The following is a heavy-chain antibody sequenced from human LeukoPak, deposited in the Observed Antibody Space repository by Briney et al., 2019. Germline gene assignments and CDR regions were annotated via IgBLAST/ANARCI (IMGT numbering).Heavy chain of an antibody. Sequence: SGTLSLTCTVSGASISSSNYHWSWVRQPPGEGLEWIGSLHYSGITNYKPSLKSRVTISVDTSRNHFSLRLSSVTASDTAVYYCASEYSGAVGYWGQGTLVTVSS. CDR2: LHYSGIT. J-gene: IGHJ4*02. CDR3: ASEYSGAVGY. D-gene: IGHD2-15*01. CDR1: GASISSSNYH. V-gene: IGHV4-39*02.